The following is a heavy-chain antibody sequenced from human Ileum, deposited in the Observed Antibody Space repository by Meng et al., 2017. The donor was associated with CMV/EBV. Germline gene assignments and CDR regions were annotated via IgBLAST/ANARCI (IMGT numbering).Heavy chain of an antibody. CDR3: ARDTPHNAFEP. J-gene: IGHJ5*02. V-gene: IGHV3-74*01. Sequence: LSCVASGLTFKKYWMHWVRRPPGGGLVWLSRIDNEGSGAIYADSVRGRFTVSRDNARNTVYLQMNNLRDEDTAVYYCARDTPHNAFEPWGHGTLVTVSS. CDR1: GLTFKKYW. CDR2: IDNEGSGA. D-gene: IGHD2-15*01.